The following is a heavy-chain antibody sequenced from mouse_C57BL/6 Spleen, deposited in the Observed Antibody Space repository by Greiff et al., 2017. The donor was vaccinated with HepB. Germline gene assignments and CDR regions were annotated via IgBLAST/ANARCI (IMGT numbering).Heavy chain of an antibody. CDR3: ASLYSNYRYYAMDY. CDR2: IYPGSGST. D-gene: IGHD2-5*01. Sequence: QVQLQQPGAELVKPGASVKMSCKASGYTFTSYWITWVKQRPGQGLEWIGDIYPGSGSTNYNEKFKSTATLTVDTSSSTAYMQLSSLTSEDSAVYYCASLYSNYRYYAMDYWGQGTSVTVSS. V-gene: IGHV1-55*01. CDR1: GYTFTSYW. J-gene: IGHJ4*01.